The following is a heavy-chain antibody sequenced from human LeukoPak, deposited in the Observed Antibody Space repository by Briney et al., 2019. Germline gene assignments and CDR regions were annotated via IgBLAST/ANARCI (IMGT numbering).Heavy chain of an antibody. CDR1: GFTFSSYG. CDR2: ISYDGSNK. V-gene: IGHV3-30*18. Sequence: GGSLRLSCAAPGFTFSSYGMHWVRQAPGKGVEWVAVISYDGSNKYYADSVKGRFTISRDNSKNTLYLQMNSLRAEDTAVYYCAKAGGGDCYSLIYYYGMDVWGQGTTVTVSS. CDR3: AKAGGGDCYSLIYYYGMDV. D-gene: IGHD2-21*02. J-gene: IGHJ6*02.